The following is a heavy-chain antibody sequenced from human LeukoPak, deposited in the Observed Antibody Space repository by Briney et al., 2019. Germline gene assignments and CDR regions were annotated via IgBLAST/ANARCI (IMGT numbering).Heavy chain of an antibody. J-gene: IGHJ6*02. CDR2: IIPILGIA. V-gene: IGHV1-69*04. CDR3: GGYYYEYYYYYGMDV. CDR1: GGTFSSYA. D-gene: IGHD3-22*01. Sequence: ASVNVSCKASGGTFSSYAISWVRQAPGQGLEWMGRIIPILGIANYAQKFQGRVTITADKSTSTAYMELSSLRSEDTAVYYCGGYYYEYYYYYGMDVWGQGTTVTVSS.